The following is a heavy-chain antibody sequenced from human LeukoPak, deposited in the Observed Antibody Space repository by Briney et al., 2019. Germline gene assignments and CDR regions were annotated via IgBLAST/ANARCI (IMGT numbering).Heavy chain of an antibody. CDR2: ISGSGGST. J-gene: IGHJ3*02. V-gene: IGHV3-23*01. Sequence: GGSLRLSCAASGFTFSSYAMMCVRQAPGKGLEWVSAISGSGGSTYYADSVKGRFTISRDNSKNTLYLQMNSLRAEDTAVYYCAKDLVVVITTDAFDIWGQGTMVTVSS. CDR1: GFTFSSYA. CDR3: AKDLVVVITTDAFDI. D-gene: IGHD3-22*01.